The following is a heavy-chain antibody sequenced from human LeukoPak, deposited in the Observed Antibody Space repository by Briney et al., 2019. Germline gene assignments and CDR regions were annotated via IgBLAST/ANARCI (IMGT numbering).Heavy chain of an antibody. D-gene: IGHD3-10*01. Sequence: ASVTVSCKASGYTFTDYYMHWVRQAPGQGLEWMGWINPNSGGTNYAHKFQGRVTITRDTSINTAYMEVNRLRADDTAVYYCWRDLGWFGELLYIDNWFDPWGQGTLVTVSS. CDR3: WRDLGWFGELLYIDNWFDP. CDR1: GYTFTDYY. V-gene: IGHV1-2*02. J-gene: IGHJ5*02. CDR2: INPNSGGT.